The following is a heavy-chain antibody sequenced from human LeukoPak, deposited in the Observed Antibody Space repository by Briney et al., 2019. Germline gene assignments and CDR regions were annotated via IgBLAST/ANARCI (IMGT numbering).Heavy chain of an antibody. CDR1: GFTFSNAW. Sequence: GGSLRLSCAVSGFTFSNAWMNWVRQAPGKGLECVGRIKSISDGETTDYAAPVKGRLTISRDGSKSTLYLQMHSLRTEDTAVYYCSTLWLWPEYWGQGTLVTVSS. D-gene: IGHD2-21*01. CDR2: IKSISDGETT. V-gene: IGHV3-15*01. J-gene: IGHJ4*02. CDR3: STLWLWPEY.